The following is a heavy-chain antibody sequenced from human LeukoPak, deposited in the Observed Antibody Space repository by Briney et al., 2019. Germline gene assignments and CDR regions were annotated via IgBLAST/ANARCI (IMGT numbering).Heavy chain of an antibody. CDR2: IYDSGST. V-gene: IGHV4-59*01. J-gene: IGHJ4*02. CDR1: GVSISGYY. D-gene: IGHD1-26*01. CDR3: ARVGATLLDY. Sequence: LRETLSLTCSVSGVSISGYYWSWIRQPPGKGLEWIGYIYDSGSTNYNPPLKSRVTISADTSKNQFSLRLSSVTAADTAVYYCARVGATLLDYWGQGTLVTVSS.